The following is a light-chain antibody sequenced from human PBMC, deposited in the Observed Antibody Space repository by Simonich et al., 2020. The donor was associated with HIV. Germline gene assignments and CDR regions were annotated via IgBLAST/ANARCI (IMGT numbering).Light chain of an antibody. CDR3: SSYTSSSTLV. V-gene: IGLV2-14*01. Sequence: QSALTQPASVSGSPGQSITISCTGTSSDVGGYAYVSWYQQHPGKAPQLMIYEVTKRPSGVPDRFSCSKSGNTASLTVSGLQAEDEADYYCSSYTSSSTLVFGGGTKLTVL. J-gene: IGLJ2*01. CDR2: EVT. CDR1: SSDVGGYAY.